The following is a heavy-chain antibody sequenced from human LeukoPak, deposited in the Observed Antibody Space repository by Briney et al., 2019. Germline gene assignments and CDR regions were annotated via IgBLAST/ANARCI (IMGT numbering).Heavy chain of an antibody. V-gene: IGHV1-2*02. D-gene: IGHD2-15*01. CDR2: INPNSGGT. CDR1: GYTFTDYY. CDR3: ARLSRRYHCSGGSCYSRNWFDP. Sequence: ASVKVSCKASGYTFTDYYMHWVRQAPGQGLEWMGWINPNSGGTNYAWRFQGRVTMTRDTSISTAYMELSRLRSDDTAVYYCARLSRRYHCSGGSCYSRNWFDPWGQGTLVTVSS. J-gene: IGHJ5*02.